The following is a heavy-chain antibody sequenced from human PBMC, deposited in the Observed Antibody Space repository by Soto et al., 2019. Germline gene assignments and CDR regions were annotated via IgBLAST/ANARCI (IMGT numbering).Heavy chain of an antibody. V-gene: IGHV4-59*01. D-gene: IGHD6-13*01. Sequence: SETLSLTCTFSVGSISSYYWSWIGQPPGKGLEWIGYIYYSGSTNYNPSLKSRVTISVDTSKNQFSLKLSSVTAADTAVYYCARGPGSSSWDNWFDPWGQGTMVTVSS. CDR3: ARGPGSSSWDNWFDP. CDR1: VGSISSYY. J-gene: IGHJ5*02. CDR2: IYYSGST.